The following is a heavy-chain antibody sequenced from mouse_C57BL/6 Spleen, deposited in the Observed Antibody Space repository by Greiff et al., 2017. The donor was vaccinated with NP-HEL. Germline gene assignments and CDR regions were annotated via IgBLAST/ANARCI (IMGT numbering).Heavy chain of an antibody. CDR1: GFTFSDYY. Sequence: EVQLVESEGGLVQPGSSIKLSCTASGFTFSDYYMAWVRQVPEKGLEWVANINYDGSSTYYLDSLKSRFIISRDNAKNILYLQMSSLKSEDTATYYCARVYFYAMDYWGQGTSVTVSS. CDR3: ARVYFYAMDY. D-gene: IGHD2-1*01. CDR2: INYDGSST. V-gene: IGHV5-16*01. J-gene: IGHJ4*01.